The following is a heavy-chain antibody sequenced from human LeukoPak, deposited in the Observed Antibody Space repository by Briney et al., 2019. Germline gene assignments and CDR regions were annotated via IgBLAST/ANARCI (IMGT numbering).Heavy chain of an antibody. CDR2: LYHSDSA. Sequence: SETLSLTCAVSGFSISNGYYWVWIRQPPGRGLEWIGSLYHSDSAYYNTSLRSRVSMSVDTSKNHFSLTLSFVTAADTAVYYCARQHDSYYYYFIDVWGSGTTVTVSS. V-gene: IGHV4-38-2*01. CDR3: ARQHDSYYYYFIDV. CDR1: GFSISNGYY. J-gene: IGHJ6*03.